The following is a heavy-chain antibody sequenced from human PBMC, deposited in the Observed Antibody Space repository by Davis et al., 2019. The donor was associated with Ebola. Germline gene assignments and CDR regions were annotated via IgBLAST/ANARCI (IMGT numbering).Heavy chain of an antibody. Sequence: GESLKISCAASGFTVSSNYMSWVRQAPGKGLEWVAVISYDGSNKYYADSVKGRFTISRDNSKNTLYLQMNSLRAEDTAVYYCARVVVAAFDCWGQGTLVTVSS. J-gene: IGHJ4*02. D-gene: IGHD2-15*01. V-gene: IGHV3-30-3*01. CDR2: ISYDGSNK. CDR3: ARVVVAAFDC. CDR1: GFTVSSNY.